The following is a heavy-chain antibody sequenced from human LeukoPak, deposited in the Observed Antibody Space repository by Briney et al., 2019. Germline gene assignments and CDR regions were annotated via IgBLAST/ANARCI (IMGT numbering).Heavy chain of an antibody. Sequence: GGSLRLSCAASGFTFDVYAMHWVRQAPGKGPEWVSLISWDGGTTYYADSVKGRFTISRDNSKNSLYLQMNSLRADDTALYYCAKDPVGYGGNYFEYWGQGTLVTVSS. CDR2: ISWDGGTT. D-gene: IGHD4-23*01. V-gene: IGHV3-43D*03. CDR1: GFTFDVYA. J-gene: IGHJ4*02. CDR3: AKDPVGYGGNYFEY.